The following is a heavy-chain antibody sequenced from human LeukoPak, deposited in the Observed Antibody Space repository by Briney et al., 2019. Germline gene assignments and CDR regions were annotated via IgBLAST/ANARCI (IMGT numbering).Heavy chain of an antibody. CDR1: GYTFTSYG. D-gene: IGHD3-22*01. CDR3: ARDQYYYDSSGYFY. Sequence: ASVKVSCKASGYTFTSYGISWVGQAPGQGLEWMGWISAYNGNTNYAQKLQGRVTMTTDTSTSTAYMELRSLRSDDTAVYYCARDQYYYDSSGYFYWGQGTLVTVSS. CDR2: ISAYNGNT. J-gene: IGHJ4*02. V-gene: IGHV1-18*01.